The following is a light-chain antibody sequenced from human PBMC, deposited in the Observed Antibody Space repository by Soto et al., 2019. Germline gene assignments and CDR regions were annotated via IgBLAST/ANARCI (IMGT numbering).Light chain of an antibody. V-gene: IGKV2-28*01. J-gene: IGKJ2*01. CDR2: LGS. CDR1: QSLRHSNGYNY. CDR3: LQALQTPST. Sequence: DIVMTQSPLSLPVTPGEPASISCRSSQSLRHSNGYNYLEWYLQKSGQSPQLLIYLGSNRASGVPDRLSGGGSGTDFTLKISRVEAEDVGVYYCLQALQTPSTFGQGTKLQIK.